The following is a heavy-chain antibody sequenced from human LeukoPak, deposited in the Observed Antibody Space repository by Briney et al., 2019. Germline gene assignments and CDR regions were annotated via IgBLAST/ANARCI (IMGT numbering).Heavy chain of an antibody. CDR2: INHSGST. D-gene: IGHD3-3*01. J-gene: IGHJ4*02. CDR3: ARGRGLNYELDY. Sequence: SETLSLTCALYGGSSSGYYWSWIRPPPGKGLEWIGEINHSGSTNYNPSLKSRVTISIDTSKNQFSLKLSSVTAADTAVYYCARGRGLNYELDYWGQGTLVTVSS. V-gene: IGHV4-34*01. CDR1: GGSSSGYY.